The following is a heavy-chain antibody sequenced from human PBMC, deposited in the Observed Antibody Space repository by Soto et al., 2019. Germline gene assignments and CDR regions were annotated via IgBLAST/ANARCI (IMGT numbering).Heavy chain of an antibody. CDR1: VGSISSGDNY. J-gene: IGHJ4*02. CDR3: ARQRTSVVTQAYFDV. CDR2: IYYSGST. V-gene: IGHV4-39*01. D-gene: IGHD2-21*02. Sequence: SETMYLTCTVSVGSISSGDNYWSWIRQPPGKGLEWIGSIYYSGSTYYNPSLRSRVSISIDTSKDQFSLKLKSVTAADTALYFCARQRTSVVTQAYFDVWGPGSLVTV.